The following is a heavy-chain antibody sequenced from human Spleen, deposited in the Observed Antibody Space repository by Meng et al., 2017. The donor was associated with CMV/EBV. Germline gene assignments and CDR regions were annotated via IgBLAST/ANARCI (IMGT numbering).Heavy chain of an antibody. V-gene: IGHV1-18*04. D-gene: IGHD2-2*01. CDR3: ARDVTPSYTVLTPADYSNCFDP. CDR1: GYTFTAYY. J-gene: IGHJ5*02. Sequence: ASVKVSCKASGYTFTAYYIHWVRQAPGQGLEWIGWISAYNGDTNYAQRFQGRVTMTTDTSMTTAYMELRSLRSDDTAIYYCARDVTPSYTVLTPADYSNCFDPWGQGTQVTVSS. CDR2: ISAYNGDT.